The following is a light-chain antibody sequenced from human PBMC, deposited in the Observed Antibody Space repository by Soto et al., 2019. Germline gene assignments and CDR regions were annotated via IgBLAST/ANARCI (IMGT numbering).Light chain of an antibody. CDR1: QSISSW. CDR3: QHYNSFSQA. V-gene: IGKV1-5*01. Sequence: DIPMTQSPSTLSASVGDRVTITCRASQSISSWLAWYQQKPGKAPKLLISDAANLESGVPSRFSGSGSGTAFSLSAGSLPHDDFATYYCQHYNSFSQAFGQGTTVEIK. CDR2: DAA. J-gene: IGKJ1*01.